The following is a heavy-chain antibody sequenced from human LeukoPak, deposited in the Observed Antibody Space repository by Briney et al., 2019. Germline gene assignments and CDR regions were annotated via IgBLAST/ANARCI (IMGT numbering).Heavy chain of an antibody. CDR3: AKGAGFNAGFYYGMDV. J-gene: IGHJ6*02. V-gene: IGHV4-59*01. D-gene: IGHD2-15*01. CDR2: VSYSGST. CDR1: GGSISNYY. Sequence: PSETLSLTCTVSGGSISNYYWNWIRQPPGKGLEWIGYVSYSGSTNYNPSLKSRVTISLYTSKNQFSLKLSSVTAADTAVYYCAKGAGFNAGFYYGMDVWGQGTTVTVSS.